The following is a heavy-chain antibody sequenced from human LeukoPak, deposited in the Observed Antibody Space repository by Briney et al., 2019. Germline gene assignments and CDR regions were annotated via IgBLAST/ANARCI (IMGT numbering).Heavy chain of an antibody. CDR2: MNPNSGNT. J-gene: IGHJ4*02. CDR1: GYTFTSYD. D-gene: IGHD3-16*01. V-gene: IGHV1-8*01. Sequence: ASVKVSCKASGYTFTSYDINWVRQATGQGLEWMGWMNPNSGNTGYAQKFQGRVTLTRDTSIGTAYMELNSLTSEDTAVYFCARNLYESGEFDYWGQGTLVTVSS. CDR3: ARNLYESGEFDY.